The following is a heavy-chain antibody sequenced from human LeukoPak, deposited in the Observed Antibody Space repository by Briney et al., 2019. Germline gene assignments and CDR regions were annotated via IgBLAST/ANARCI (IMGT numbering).Heavy chain of an antibody. D-gene: IGHD1-26*01. CDR1: GYTLIELS. V-gene: IGHV1-24*01. J-gene: IGHJ4*02. CDR3: ATGPPIEVIVGAGVFDY. CDR2: FDPEDGET. Sequence: ASVKVSCKVSGYTLIELSMHWVRQAPGKGLEWMGGFDPEDGETIYAQKFQGRVTMTEDTSTDTAYMELSSLRSEDTAVYYCATGPPIEVIVGAGVFDYWGQGTLVTVSS.